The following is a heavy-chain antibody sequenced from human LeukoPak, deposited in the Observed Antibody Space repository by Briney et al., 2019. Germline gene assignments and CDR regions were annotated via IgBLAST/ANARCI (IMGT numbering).Heavy chain of an antibody. J-gene: IGHJ6*02. Sequence: SETLSLTCAVYGGSFSGYYWSWFRQPPGKGLEWIGEINHSGSTNYNPSLKSRVTISVDTSKNQFPLKLSSVTAADTAVYYCARGGPDSSGYYYYYYYYYGMDVWGQGTTVTVSS. V-gene: IGHV4-34*01. CDR2: INHSGST. D-gene: IGHD3-22*01. CDR3: ARGGPDSSGYYYYYYYYYGMDV. CDR1: GGSFSGYY.